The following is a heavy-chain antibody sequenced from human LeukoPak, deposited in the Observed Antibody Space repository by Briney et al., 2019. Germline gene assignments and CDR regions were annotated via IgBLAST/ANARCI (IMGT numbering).Heavy chain of an antibody. V-gene: IGHV4-4*02. CDR2: IYHSGST. D-gene: IGHD2-15*01. CDR1: GGSISSSNW. J-gene: IGHJ4*02. CDR3: ARDLPPNRYCSGGSCYPPGVDY. Sequence: SETLSLTCAVSGGSISSSNWWSWVRQPPGKGLEWIGEIYHSGSTNYNPSLKSRVTISVDKSKNQFSMKLSSVTAADTVVYYCARDLPPNRYCSGGSCYPPGVDYWGQGTLVTVSS.